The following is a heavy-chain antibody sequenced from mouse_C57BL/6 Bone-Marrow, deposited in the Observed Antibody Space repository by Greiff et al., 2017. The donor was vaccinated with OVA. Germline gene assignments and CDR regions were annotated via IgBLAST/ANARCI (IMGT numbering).Heavy chain of an antibody. D-gene: IGHD1-1*02. CDR1: GFSLSTFGMG. CDR2: IWWDDDK. CDR3: ARMCYYGYAMDY. V-gene: IGHV8-8*01. J-gene: IGHJ4*01. Sequence: ESGPGILQPSQTLSLTCSFSGFSLSTFGMGVGWIRQPSGKGLEWLAHIWWDDDKYYNPALKSRLTISKDNSKNQVFLKIANVDTADTATYYCARMCYYGYAMDYWGQGTSVTVSS.